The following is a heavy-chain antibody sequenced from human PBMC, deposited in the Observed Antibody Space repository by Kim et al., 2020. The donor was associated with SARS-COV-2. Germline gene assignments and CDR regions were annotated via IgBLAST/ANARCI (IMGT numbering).Heavy chain of an antibody. V-gene: IGHV4-59*08. CDR1: GGSISSYY. J-gene: IGHJ4*02. CDR2: MSLSGST. D-gene: IGHD4-17*01. Sequence: SETLSLTCTVSGGSISSYYWTWIRQPPGKGLEWIGYMSLSGSTSYNPSLKSRVTMSIDTSKNQFSLRLSSVTATDTAVYYCARHRRDYGDYIDYWGQGTL. CDR3: ARHRRDYGDYIDY.